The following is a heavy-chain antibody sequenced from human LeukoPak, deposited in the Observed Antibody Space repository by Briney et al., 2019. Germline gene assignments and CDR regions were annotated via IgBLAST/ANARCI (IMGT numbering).Heavy chain of an antibody. J-gene: IGHJ6*03. D-gene: IGHD1-26*01. Sequence: SETLSLTCTVSGGSISSYYWGWIRQPPGKGLEWIGSIYYSGSTYYNPSLKSRVTISVDTSKNQFSLKLSSVTAADTAVYYCARVQGSGSYYYYYMDVWGKGTTVTVSS. CDR3: ARVQGSGSYYYYYMDV. CDR2: IYYSGST. CDR1: GGSISSYY. V-gene: IGHV4-39*07.